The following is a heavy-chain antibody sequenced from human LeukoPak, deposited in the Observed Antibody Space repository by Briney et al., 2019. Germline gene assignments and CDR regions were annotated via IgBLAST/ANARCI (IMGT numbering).Heavy chain of an antibody. CDR1: GGSISSHY. CDR3: ARAAYCSGGSCYYNYYGMDV. CDR2: INHSGST. J-gene: IGHJ6*04. Sequence: PSETLSLTCTVSGGSISSHYWSWIRQPPGKGLEWIGEINHSGSTNYNPSLKSRVTISVDTSKNQFSLKLSSVTAADTAVYYCARAAYCSGGSCYYNYYGMDVWGKGTTVTVSS. V-gene: IGHV4-34*01. D-gene: IGHD2-15*01.